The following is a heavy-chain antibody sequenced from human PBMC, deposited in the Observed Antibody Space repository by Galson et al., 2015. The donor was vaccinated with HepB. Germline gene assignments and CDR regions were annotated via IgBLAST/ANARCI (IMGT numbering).Heavy chain of an antibody. CDR2: ISSSSSYI. CDR1: GFTFSSYS. J-gene: IGHJ6*02. Sequence: SLRLSCAASGFTFSSYSMNWVRQAPGKGLEWVSSISSSSSYIYYADSVKGRFTISRDNAKNSLYLQMNSLRAEDTAVYYCARDRRVLLWFGETSQVSYYYGMDVWGQGTTVTVSS. CDR3: ARDRRVLLWFGETSQVSYYYGMDV. V-gene: IGHV3-21*01. D-gene: IGHD3-10*01.